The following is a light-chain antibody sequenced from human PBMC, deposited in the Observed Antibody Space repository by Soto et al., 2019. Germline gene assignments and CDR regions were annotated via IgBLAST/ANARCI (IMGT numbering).Light chain of an antibody. CDR2: EGS. CDR3: CSSAGSGTYV. Sequence: QSALTQPASVSGSPGQSITISCTGTSSDVGSYNLVSWYQQHPGKAPKLMIYEGSKRPSGVSNRFSGSKSGNTASLTISGLQAEHEADYYYCSSAGSGTYVFGTGTKLTVL. V-gene: IGLV2-23*01. J-gene: IGLJ1*01. CDR1: SSDVGSYNL.